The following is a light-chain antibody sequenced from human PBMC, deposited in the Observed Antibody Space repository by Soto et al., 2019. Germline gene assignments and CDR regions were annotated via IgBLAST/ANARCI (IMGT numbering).Light chain of an antibody. CDR1: QSISAE. J-gene: IGKJ1*01. CDR3: QKYNSYGSWM. Sequence: DIQMTQSPSTLSASVGDRVTITCRASQSISAELAWYQQKPGKAPNLLIYKTSNLESGVPSRFSGSGSGTEFTLTISSLQPDDFATYYCQKYNSYGSWMFGQGTKVEVK. V-gene: IGKV1-5*03. CDR2: KTS.